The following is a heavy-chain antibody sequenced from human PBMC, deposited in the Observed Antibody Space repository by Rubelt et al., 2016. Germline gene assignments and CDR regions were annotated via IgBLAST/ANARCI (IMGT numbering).Heavy chain of an antibody. CDR1: GFTFSDYH. CDR2: TSGSGSTK. CDR3: ARDTGEPLMQY. D-gene: IGHD7-27*01. J-gene: IGHJ4*02. Sequence: QEQVVESGGGVVQPGRSLKLSCAASGFTFSDYHMSWIRQAPGKGLEWVSYTSGSGSTKYYADSVKGRFTVYRDNAKNSLYLQMNGLRAEDTAVYYCARDTGEPLMQYWGQGTLVTVSS. V-gene: IGHV3-11*01.